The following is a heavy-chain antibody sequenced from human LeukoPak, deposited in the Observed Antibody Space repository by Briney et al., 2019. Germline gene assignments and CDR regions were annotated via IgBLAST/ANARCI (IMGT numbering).Heavy chain of an antibody. J-gene: IGHJ4*02. D-gene: IGHD5-12*01. CDR3: ARYEYNSGRIFDC. CDR1: GFTFSTYW. Sequence: GGSLRLSCAASGFTFSTYWMSWVRQAPGKGLEWVANIKQDGSEKYYVDSMKGRFTISRDNAKNSLFLQMNSLRVEDTAVYYCARYEYNSGRIFDCWGQGTLVTVSS. CDR2: IKQDGSEK. V-gene: IGHV3-7*01.